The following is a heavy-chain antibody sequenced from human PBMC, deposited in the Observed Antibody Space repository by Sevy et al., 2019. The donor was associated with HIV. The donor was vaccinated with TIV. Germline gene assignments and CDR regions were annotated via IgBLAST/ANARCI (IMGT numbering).Heavy chain of an antibody. V-gene: IGHV3-23*01. D-gene: IGHD3-3*01. J-gene: IGHJ4*02. CDR3: AKSYDFWSGYYFDY. CDR2: ISGSGGST. CDR1: GFTFINYA. Sequence: GGSLRLSCAASGFTFINYAMSWVRQAPGKGLEWVSAISGSGGSTYYADSVKGRFTISRDNSKNTLYLQMNSLRAEDTAVYYCAKSYDFWSGYYFDYWGQGTLVTVSS.